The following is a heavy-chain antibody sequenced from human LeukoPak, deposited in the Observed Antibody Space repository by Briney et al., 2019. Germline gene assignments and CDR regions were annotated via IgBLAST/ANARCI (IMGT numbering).Heavy chain of an antibody. CDR1: GFTVSSNY. Sequence: GGSLRLSCAASGFTVSSNYMSWVRQAPWKGLEWVSVIYSGGSTYYADSVKGRFTISRDNSKNTLYLQMNSLRAEDTAVYYCARDSQSYYYDSSGYHFDYWGQGTLVTVSS. CDR2: IYSGGST. CDR3: ARDSQSYYYDSSGYHFDY. V-gene: IGHV3-66*01. D-gene: IGHD3-22*01. J-gene: IGHJ4*02.